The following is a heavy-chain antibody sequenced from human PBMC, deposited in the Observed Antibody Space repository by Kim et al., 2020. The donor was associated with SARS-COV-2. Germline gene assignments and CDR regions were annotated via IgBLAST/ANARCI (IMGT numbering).Heavy chain of an antibody. D-gene: IGHD3-22*01. CDR1: GGSFSGYY. CDR3: ARARSYYDSSGYYHFRSAFDI. CDR2: INHSGST. V-gene: IGHV4-34*01. Sequence: TLSLTCAVYGGSFSGYYWSWIRQPPGKGLEWIGEINHSGSTNYNPSLKSRVTISVDTSKNQFSLKLSSVTAADTAVYYCARARSYYDSSGYYHFRSAFDIWGQGTMVTVSS. J-gene: IGHJ3*02.